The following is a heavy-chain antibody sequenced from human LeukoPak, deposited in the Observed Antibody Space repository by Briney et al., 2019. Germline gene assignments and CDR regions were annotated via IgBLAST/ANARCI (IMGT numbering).Heavy chain of an antibody. V-gene: IGHV4-61*01. CDR2: IYYSGSI. J-gene: IGHJ4*02. CDR3: ARSFTVTTTSFDY. D-gene: IGHD4-17*01. Sequence: SETLSLTCTVSGGSVGSGSYYWSWIRQPPGKGLEWIGYIYYSGSINYNPSLKSRVTISVDTSKNQFSLKLSSVTAADTAVYYCARSFTVTTTSFDYWGLGTLVTVSS. CDR1: GGSVGSGSYY.